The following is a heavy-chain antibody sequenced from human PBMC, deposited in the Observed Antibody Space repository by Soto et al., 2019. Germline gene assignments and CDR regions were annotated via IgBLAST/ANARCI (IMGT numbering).Heavy chain of an antibody. CDR2: ISYDGSNK. V-gene: IGHV3-30*18. CDR1: GFTFSSYG. D-gene: IGHD3-16*01. CDR3: AKVLRDSDYDYYYMGV. Sequence: PGGSLRLSCAASGFTFSSYGMHWVRQAPGKGLERVDVISYDGSNKYYADSVKGRFTISRDNSKDTLYLQMTSLRADDTAVYYRAKVLRDSDYDYYYMGVWGEGTTVTVSS. J-gene: IGHJ6*03.